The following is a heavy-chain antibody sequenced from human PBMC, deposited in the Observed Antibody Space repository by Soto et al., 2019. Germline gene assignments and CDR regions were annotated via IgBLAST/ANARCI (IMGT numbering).Heavy chain of an antibody. CDR1: GYTFTSYS. Sequence: VQLVQSGAEVKKPGASVKVSCEASGYTFTSYSMHWVRQAPGQRLEWMGWLNTGNGNTKYSQNFQGRVTITRDTSASTAYMELSSLRSEDTAIYYCARLSSGSYDYWGQGTLVTVSS. V-gene: IGHV1-3*04. CDR2: LNTGNGNT. D-gene: IGHD1-26*01. CDR3: ARLSSGSYDY. J-gene: IGHJ4*02.